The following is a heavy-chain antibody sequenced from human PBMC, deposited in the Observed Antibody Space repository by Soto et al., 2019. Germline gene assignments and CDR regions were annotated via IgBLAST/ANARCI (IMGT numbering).Heavy chain of an antibody. CDR3: ARGIAAGDGY. J-gene: IGHJ4*02. D-gene: IGHD6-13*01. Sequence: QVRLQVSGPGLEKPSETLSLTCNVSGASISSYYWSWIRQPPGKGLEWVGRISYSGSTNYNPSLKGRVTISVDTSKKQFSLELTSVTAADTAVYYCARGIAAGDGYWGQGTRVTVSS. CDR2: ISYSGST. V-gene: IGHV4-59*08. CDR1: GASISSYY.